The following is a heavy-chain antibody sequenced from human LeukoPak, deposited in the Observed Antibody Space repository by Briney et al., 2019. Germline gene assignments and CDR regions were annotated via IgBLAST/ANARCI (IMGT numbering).Heavy chain of an antibody. D-gene: IGHD6-13*01. V-gene: IGHV1-18*01. Sequence: ASVKVSCKASGYTFTSYGISWVRQAPGQGLEWMGWISAYNGNTNYAQKLQGRVTMTTDTSTSTAYMELRRLRSDDTAVYYCASISSSWYANPFDPWGQGTLVTVSS. CDR2: ISAYNGNT. J-gene: IGHJ5*02. CDR3: ASISSSWYANPFDP. CDR1: GYTFTSYG.